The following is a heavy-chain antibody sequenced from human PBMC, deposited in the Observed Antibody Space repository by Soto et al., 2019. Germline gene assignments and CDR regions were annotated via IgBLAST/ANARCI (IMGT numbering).Heavy chain of an antibody. CDR3: AKLPRGH. V-gene: IGHV4-39*01. J-gene: IGHJ4*02. CDR2: MYYSGST. CDR1: GGSISSSSYF. Sequence: SETLSLTCTVSGGSISSSSYFWGWIRQPPGKGLEWIGSMYYSGSTYYNPSLKSRVTISVDTSKNQFSLKLSSVTAADTAVYYCAKLPRGHWGQGTLVTVSS. D-gene: IGHD3-10*01.